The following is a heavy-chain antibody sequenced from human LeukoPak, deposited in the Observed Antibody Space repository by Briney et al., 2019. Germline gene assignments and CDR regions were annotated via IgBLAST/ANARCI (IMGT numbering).Heavy chain of an antibody. CDR3: ASDPYLANFWTGYPHY. J-gene: IGHJ4*02. V-gene: IGHV3-74*01. D-gene: IGHD3/OR15-3a*01. Sequence: GGPLSFSFPAFGSGFSNSWMNWVGKPPGKGLVWFQRFNSDGTTTYYADSVKGRFTISRDNAKNTLFLQMNSLGPEDTALYYCASDPYLANFWTGYPHYWGQGTLVTVSS. CDR1: GSGFSNSW. CDR2: FNSDGTTT.